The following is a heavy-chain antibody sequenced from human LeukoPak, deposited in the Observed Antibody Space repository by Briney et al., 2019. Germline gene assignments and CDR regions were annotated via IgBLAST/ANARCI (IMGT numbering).Heavy chain of an antibody. CDR2: ISGSGGST. D-gene: IGHD4-17*01. V-gene: IGHV3-23*01. CDR1: GFAFSSYG. J-gene: IGHJ4*02. CDR3: AKALGYDDYGDYGPTFDY. Sequence: GGSLRLSCAASGFAFSSYGMSLVRQAPGKGLEWVSAISGSGGSTYYADSVKGRFTISRDNSKNTLYLQMNSLRAEDTAVYYCAKALGYDDYGDYGPTFDYWGQGTLVTVSS.